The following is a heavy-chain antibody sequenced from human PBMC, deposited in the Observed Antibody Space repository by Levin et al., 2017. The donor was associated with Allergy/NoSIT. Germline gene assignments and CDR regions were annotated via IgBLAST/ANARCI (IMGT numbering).Heavy chain of an antibody. CDR3: AFPGGGLAYDI. CDR2: INSDGSST. V-gene: IGHV3-74*01. J-gene: IGHJ3*02. Sequence: GGSLRLSCAASGFTFSSYWIHWVRQVPGKGLVWVSRINSDGSSTSYADSVKGRFTISRDDAKRTLYLQMNSLRGEDTAVCYCAFPGGGLAYDIWGQGTMVTVSS. D-gene: IGHD1-26*01. CDR1: GFTFSSYW.